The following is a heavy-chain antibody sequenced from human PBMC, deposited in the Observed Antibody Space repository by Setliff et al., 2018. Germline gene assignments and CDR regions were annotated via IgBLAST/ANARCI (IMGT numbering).Heavy chain of an antibody. Sequence: ASVKVSCKVSRYTLTELSMHWVRQAPGKGLEWMGGFDPEDGETIYAQKFQGRVTMTEDTSTDTAYMELSSLRSEDTAVYYCASHGGNSLSIYYWGQGTLVTVSS. CDR1: RYTLTELS. D-gene: IGHD2-21*02. CDR3: ASHGGNSLSIYY. V-gene: IGHV1-24*01. CDR2: FDPEDGET. J-gene: IGHJ4*02.